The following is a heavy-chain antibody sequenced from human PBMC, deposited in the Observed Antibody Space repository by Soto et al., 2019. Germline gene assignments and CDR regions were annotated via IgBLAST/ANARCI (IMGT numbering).Heavy chain of an antibody. Sequence: PSETLSLTCTVSGGPISSGGYYWSWIRQHPGKGLEWIGYIYYSGSTYYNPSLKSRVTISVDTSKNQFSLKLSSVTAADTAVYYCARGDYYDSSGYYHNWFDPWGQGTLVTVSS. CDR3: ARGDYYDSSGYYHNWFDP. CDR2: IYYSGST. D-gene: IGHD3-22*01. V-gene: IGHV4-31*03. CDR1: GGPISSGGYY. J-gene: IGHJ5*02.